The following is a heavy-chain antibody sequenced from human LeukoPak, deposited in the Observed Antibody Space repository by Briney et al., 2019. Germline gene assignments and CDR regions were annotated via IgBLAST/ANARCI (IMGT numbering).Heavy chain of an antibody. Sequence: PGPSLRPSRAPSGFTFSSYAMHWVRQAPGKGLEWVAVISYDGSNKYYADSVKGRFTISRDNSKNTLYLQMNSLRAEDAAVYYCASLRVVVPAANPNFDYWGQGTLVTVSS. V-gene: IGHV3-30*04. CDR3: ASLRVVVPAANPNFDY. CDR2: ISYDGSNK. J-gene: IGHJ4*02. CDR1: GFTFSSYA. D-gene: IGHD2-2*01.